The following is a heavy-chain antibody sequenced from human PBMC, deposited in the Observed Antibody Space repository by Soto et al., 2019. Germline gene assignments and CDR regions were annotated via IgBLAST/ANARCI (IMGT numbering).Heavy chain of an antibody. J-gene: IGHJ4*02. D-gene: IGHD3-10*01. CDR3: TGGGVYGSVDY. CDR1: GFTITTHW. CDR2: SKSDGST. Sequence: EVQLVESGGGLVQPGGSLRLSCATSGFTITTHWMYWIRQAPGKGLVWVSRSKSDGSTSYADSVKGRFNTSRDNVKNTLYLQMTSLRDEDKAVYDCTGGGVYGSVDYWGQGTLVTVSS. V-gene: IGHV3-74*01.